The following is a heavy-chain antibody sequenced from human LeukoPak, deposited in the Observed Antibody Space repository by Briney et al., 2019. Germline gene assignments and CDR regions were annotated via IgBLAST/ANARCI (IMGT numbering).Heavy chain of an antibody. V-gene: IGHV3-7*01. CDR2: IKEDRSEK. CDR1: GFTFSTYW. Sequence: VGSLRLSCEASGFTFSTYWMTWVRQAPGKGLEWVANIKEDRSEKKYVDSVKGRFTISKDNAKNSLYMQMNSLRAEDTAVYYCARIHSGSYYMGFDYWGQGALVTVAS. D-gene: IGHD1-26*01. CDR3: ARIHSGSYYMGFDY. J-gene: IGHJ4*02.